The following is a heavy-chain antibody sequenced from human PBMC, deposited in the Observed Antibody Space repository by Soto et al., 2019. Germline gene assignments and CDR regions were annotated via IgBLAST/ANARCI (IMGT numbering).Heavy chain of an antibody. J-gene: IGHJ5*02. V-gene: IGHV3-7*03. Sequence: GALRLSCAASGFTFSSYWMSWVRQAPGKGLEWVANIKQDGSEKYYVDSVKGRFTISRDNAKNSLYLQMNSLRAEDTAVYYCARGARIQLWFHWFDPWGQGTLVTVSS. D-gene: IGHD5-18*01. CDR2: IKQDGSEK. CDR3: ARGARIQLWFHWFDP. CDR1: GFTFSSYW.